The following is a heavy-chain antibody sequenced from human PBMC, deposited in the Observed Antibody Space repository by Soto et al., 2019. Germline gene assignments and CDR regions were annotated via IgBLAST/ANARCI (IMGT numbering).Heavy chain of an antibody. J-gene: IGHJ5*02. CDR2: IYYSGGT. Sequence: PSETLSVTCTVSGGSISRYYWSWIRQPPGKGLKWIGYIYYSGGTIYNPSLKSRFTISLDTSSNQFSLKLSSVTPADKAASYCARHAIASADPNKWFDPWGQGTLLTVS. CDR3: ARHAIASADPNKWFDP. D-gene: IGHD6-13*01. V-gene: IGHV4-59*08. CDR1: GGSISRYY.